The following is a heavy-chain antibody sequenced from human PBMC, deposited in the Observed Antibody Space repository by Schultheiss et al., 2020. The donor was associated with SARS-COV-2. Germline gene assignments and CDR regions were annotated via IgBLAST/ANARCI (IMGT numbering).Heavy chain of an antibody. J-gene: IGHJ6*03. CDR1: GFTFGNYW. Sequence: GGSLRLSCAGSGFTFGNYWIHWVRQVPGKGLVWVSRINSDGSSTSYADSVKGRFTISRDNAKNTLYLQMNSLRAEDTAVYYCARGDCSSTSCYTYVRYYYMDVWGKGTTVTVSS. D-gene: IGHD2-2*02. V-gene: IGHV3-74*01. CDR2: INSDGSST. CDR3: ARGDCSSTSCYTYVRYYYMDV.